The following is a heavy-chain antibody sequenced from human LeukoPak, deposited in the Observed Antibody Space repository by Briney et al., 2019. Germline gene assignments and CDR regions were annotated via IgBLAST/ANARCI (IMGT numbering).Heavy chain of an antibody. V-gene: IGHV3-74*01. CDR2: MDPDGSTI. CDR3: ISDLCVRDDQ. CDR1: GFSFSSYW. J-gene: IGHJ5*02. D-gene: IGHD2-8*01. Sequence: PGGSLRLSCEASGFSFSSYWMHWVRQPPGKGLEWVSRMDPDGSTIDNADSVTGRFTISKDNAKDTLYLQMSSLRDEDTAVYYGISDLCVRDDQWGRGTLVTVSS.